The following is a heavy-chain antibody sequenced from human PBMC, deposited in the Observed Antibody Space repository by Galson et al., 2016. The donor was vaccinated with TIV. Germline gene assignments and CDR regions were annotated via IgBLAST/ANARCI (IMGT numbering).Heavy chain of an antibody. J-gene: IGHJ5*02. CDR1: GDTFNSYA. CDR2: ALPMFGTS. D-gene: IGHD5-24*01. V-gene: IGHV1-69*13. Sequence: SVKVSCKASGDTFNSYAINWVRQAPGQGLEWVGRALPMFGTSNYAEEFQDRVTITADESMSTAYMELSSRTSDDPAVYYCAISSRRDRYGHTNWFDPWGQGTLVTVSS. CDR3: AISSRRDRYGHTNWFDP.